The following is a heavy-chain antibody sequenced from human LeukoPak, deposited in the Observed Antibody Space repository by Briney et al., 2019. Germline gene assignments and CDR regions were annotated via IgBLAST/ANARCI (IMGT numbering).Heavy chain of an antibody. CDR3: ARLPYYYDSSGYYPKGFDY. V-gene: IGHV3-53*01. J-gene: IGHJ4*02. Sequence: GGSLRLSCAASGFTVSSNYMSWVRQAPGKGLEWVPVIYSGGSTYYADSVKGRFTISRDNSKNTLYLQMNSLRAEDTAVYYCARLPYYYDSSGYYPKGFDYWGQGTLVTVSS. CDR1: GFTVSSNY. D-gene: IGHD3-22*01. CDR2: IYSGGST.